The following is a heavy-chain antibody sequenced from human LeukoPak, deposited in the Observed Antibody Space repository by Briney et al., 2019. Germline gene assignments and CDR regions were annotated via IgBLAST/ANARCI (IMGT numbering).Heavy chain of an antibody. J-gene: IGHJ4*02. D-gene: IGHD6-19*01. CDR3: ATDLGNSGWYTFDY. CDR2: TYDRSKWYN. CDR1: GDSVSSNNGA. Sequence: SQTLSVTCAISGDSVSSNNGAWNWIRQSRSRGLEWLGRTYDRSKWYNDYAESMPAPITITSDTSKNQFSVQLTPVTPEDTAVYSCATDLGNSGWYTFDYWGQGTLVTVSS. V-gene: IGHV6-1*01.